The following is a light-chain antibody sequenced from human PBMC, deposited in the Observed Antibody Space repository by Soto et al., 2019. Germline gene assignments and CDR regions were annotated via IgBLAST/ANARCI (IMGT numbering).Light chain of an antibody. Sequence: EIVLTQSPGTPSLPPGERAPLSSRASQSVSNNYLAWYQQKPGQAPRLLIYGASNRATGIPDRFSGSGSGTDFTLTISRLEPEDFAVYYCQQYGSSGTFGQGTKVDIK. J-gene: IGKJ1*01. CDR2: GAS. V-gene: IGKV3-20*01. CDR3: QQYGSSGT. CDR1: QSVSNNY.